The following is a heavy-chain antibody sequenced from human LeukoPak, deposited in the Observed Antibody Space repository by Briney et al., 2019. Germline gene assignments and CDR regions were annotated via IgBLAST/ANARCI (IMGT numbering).Heavy chain of an antibody. Sequence: PSETLSLTCTVSGGSISSYYWSWVRQPPGKGLEWIEYIYYSGSTNYNPSLKSRVTISVDTSKNQFSLKLSSVPAADTAGYYCATATGPNYYYYYMDVWGKGTTVTVSS. CDR2: IYYSGST. CDR1: GGSISSYY. CDR3: ATATGPNYYYYYMDV. V-gene: IGHV4-59*01. J-gene: IGHJ6*03.